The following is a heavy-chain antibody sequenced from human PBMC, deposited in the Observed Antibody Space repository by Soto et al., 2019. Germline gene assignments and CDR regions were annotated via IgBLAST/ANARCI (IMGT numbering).Heavy chain of an antibody. D-gene: IGHD2-15*01. CDR3: ARLYCSGGSCYPPQGDHYYYYYSGMDV. Sequence: QVQLVQSGAEVKKPGSSVKVSCKASGGTFSSYAISWVRQAPGQGLEWMGGIIPIFGTANYAQKFQGRVTITADQSTSAASMELSSLRSEDTAVYYCARLYCSGGSCYPPQGDHYYYYYSGMDVWGQGTTVTVSS. CDR2: IIPIFGTA. V-gene: IGHV1-69*01. CDR1: GGTFSSYA. J-gene: IGHJ6*02.